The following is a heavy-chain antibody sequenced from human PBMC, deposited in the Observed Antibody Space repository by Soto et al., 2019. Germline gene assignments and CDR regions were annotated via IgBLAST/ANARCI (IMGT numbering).Heavy chain of an antibody. J-gene: IGHJ4*02. CDR3: ARDADSSGWYWFDY. V-gene: IGHV4-59*01. CDR2: IYYSGST. CDR1: GGSIGSYY. D-gene: IGHD6-19*01. Sequence: LSLTCTVSGGSIGSYYWSWIRQPPGKGLEWIGYIYYSGSTNYNPSLKSRVTISVDTSKNQFSLKLSSVTAADTAVYYCARDADSSGWYWFDYWGQGTLVTVS.